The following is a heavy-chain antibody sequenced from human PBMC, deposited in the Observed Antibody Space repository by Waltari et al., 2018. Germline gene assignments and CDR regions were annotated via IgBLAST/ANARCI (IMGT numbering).Heavy chain of an antibody. CDR2: IKSKTDVGTT. CDR3: TTDFWSRDY. V-gene: IGHV3-15*01. CDR1: GFTSSNAR. D-gene: IGHD2-8*02. J-gene: IGHJ4*02. Sequence: EVQLVESGGGLVKPGGSLRLACAASGFTSSNARMRWVRQAPGKGLEWVGRIKSKTDVGTTDYAAPVKGRFTISTDDSKNTLYLQMNRLKTEDTAVYYCTTDFWSRDYWGQGTLVTVPS.